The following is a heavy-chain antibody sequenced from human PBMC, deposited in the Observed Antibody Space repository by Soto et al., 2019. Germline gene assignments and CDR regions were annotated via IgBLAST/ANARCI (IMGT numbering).Heavy chain of an antibody. CDR1: GGTFSSYT. CDR3: ARGPVVPAAIRISFYYYYMDV. V-gene: IGHV1-69*02. CDR2: IIPILGIA. D-gene: IGHD2-2*01. J-gene: IGHJ6*03. Sequence: ASVKVSCKASGGTFSSYTISWVRQAPGQGLEWMGRIIPILGIANYAQKFQGRVTITADKSTSTAYMELSGLRSEDTAVYYCARGPVVPAAIRISFYYYYMDVWGKGTTVTVSS.